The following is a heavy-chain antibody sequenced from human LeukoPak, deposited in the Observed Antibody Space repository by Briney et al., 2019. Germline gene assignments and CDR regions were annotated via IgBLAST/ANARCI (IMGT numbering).Heavy chain of an antibody. D-gene: IGHD2/OR15-2a*01. V-gene: IGHV3-13*01. CDR1: GFTFSSYD. CDR3: LRGSFGFDL. CDR2: IGHGGDT. J-gene: IGHJ5*02. Sequence: GGSLRLSCAASGFTFSSYDMHWVRHATGKGLEWVSGIGHGGDTYYSASVKGRFTISRENAKNSLYLQMNSLRVGDTAVYYCLRGSFGFDLWGQGTLVTVSS.